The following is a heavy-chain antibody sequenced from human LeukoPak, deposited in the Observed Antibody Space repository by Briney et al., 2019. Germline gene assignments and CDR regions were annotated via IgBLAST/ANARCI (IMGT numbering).Heavy chain of an antibody. CDR3: ARHGQAPDCTGGSCLDY. CDR2: IYHSGST. V-gene: IGHV4-59*08. CDR1: GGSIRNYY. J-gene: IGHJ4*02. Sequence: SETLSLTCTVSGGSIRNYYWTWIRQPPGRGLEWIGYIYHSGSTKYNPSLKSRDTISVDTSKNQFSLRLRSVTAADAAVYFCARHGQAPDCTGGSCLDYWGQGTLVTVSS. D-gene: IGHD2-15*01.